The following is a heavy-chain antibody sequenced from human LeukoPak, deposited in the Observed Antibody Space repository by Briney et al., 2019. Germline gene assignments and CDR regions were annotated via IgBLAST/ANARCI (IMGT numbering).Heavy chain of an antibody. D-gene: IGHD3-22*01. CDR3: AKHAENYYDSSGYYFFDY. CDR2: LSGTGGGT. V-gene: IGHV3-23*01. J-gene: IGHJ4*02. CDR1: GFIFSSYA. Sequence: GSLRLSCAASGFIFSSYAMSWVRQAPGKGLEWVSSLSGTGGGTYYADSVKGRFTISRDNSKNTLSLQMNSLRAEDTAIYYCAKHAENYYDSSGYYFFDYWGQGTLITVSS.